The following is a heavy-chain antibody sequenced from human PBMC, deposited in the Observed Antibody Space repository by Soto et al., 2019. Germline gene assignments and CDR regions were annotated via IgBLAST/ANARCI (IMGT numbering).Heavy chain of an antibody. J-gene: IGHJ3*02. CDR2: IYYSGST. CDR1: GGSISSGDYY. D-gene: IGHD3-9*01. V-gene: IGHV4-30-4*01. Sequence: SSETLSLTCTVSGGSISSGDYYWSWIRQPPGKGLEWIGYIYYSGSTYYNPSLKSRVTISVDTSKNQFSLKLSSVTAADTAVYYCARSSGYDILTGYPDAFDIWGQGTMVTVSS. CDR3: ARSSGYDILTGYPDAFDI.